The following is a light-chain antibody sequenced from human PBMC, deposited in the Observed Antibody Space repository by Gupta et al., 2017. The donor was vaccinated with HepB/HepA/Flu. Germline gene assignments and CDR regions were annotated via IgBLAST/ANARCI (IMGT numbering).Light chain of an antibody. CDR1: HSIGTS. Sequence: ELVLTPSRHFQSVTPKGKVTIPCRATHSIGTSLHWYQQKPGQSPKLLIKYTSQSVSGVPARFSGSGSGTEFTLTINSLEAEDAATYFCQQTFSLPWTFGQGTKVEIK. V-gene: IGKV6-21*01. CDR2: YTS. J-gene: IGKJ1*01. CDR3: QQTFSLPWT.